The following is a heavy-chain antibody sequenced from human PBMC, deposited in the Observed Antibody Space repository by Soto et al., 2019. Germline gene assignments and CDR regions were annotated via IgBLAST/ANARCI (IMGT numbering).Heavy chain of an antibody. D-gene: IGHD3-3*01. Sequence: GASVKVSCKASGYTFTSYDINWVRQATGQGIEWMGWMNPNSGNTGYAQKFQGRVTMTRNTSISTAYMELSSLRSEDTAVYYRARGLSGITIFGVVIISGMDVWGQGTTVTVSS. CDR2: MNPNSGNT. CDR1: GYTFTSYD. J-gene: IGHJ6*02. V-gene: IGHV1-8*01. CDR3: ARGLSGITIFGVVIISGMDV.